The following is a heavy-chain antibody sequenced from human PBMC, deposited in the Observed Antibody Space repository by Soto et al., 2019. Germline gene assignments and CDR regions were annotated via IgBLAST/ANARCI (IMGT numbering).Heavy chain of an antibody. J-gene: IGHJ3*02. D-gene: IGHD5-12*01. CDR2: ISGSGGST. V-gene: IGHV3-23*01. CDR3: AKDRGGLRSFNAFDI. CDR1: GFTFSSFG. Sequence: GGSLRLSCLGSGFTFSSFGMHWVRQAPGKGLEWVSAISGSGGSTYYADSVKGRFTISRDNSKNTLYLQMNSLRAEDTAVYYCAKDRGGLRSFNAFDIWGQGTMVTVSS.